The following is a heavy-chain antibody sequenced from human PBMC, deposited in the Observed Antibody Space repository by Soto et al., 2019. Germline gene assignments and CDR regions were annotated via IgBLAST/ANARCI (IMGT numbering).Heavy chain of an antibody. CDR2: MNPNSGNT. CDR1: GYTFTSYD. J-gene: IGHJ6*02. V-gene: IGHV1-8*01. D-gene: IGHD1-1*01. CDR3: ARGTTATRLERSDYSYYGMDV. Sequence: ASVKVSCKASGYTFTSYDINWVRQATGQGLEWMGWMNPNSGNTGYAQKFQGRVTMTRNTSISTAYMELSSLRSEDTAVYYCARGTTATRLERSDYSYYGMDVWGQGTTVTVSS.